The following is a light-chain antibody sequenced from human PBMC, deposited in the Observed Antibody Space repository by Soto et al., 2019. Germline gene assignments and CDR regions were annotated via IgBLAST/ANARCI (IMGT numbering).Light chain of an antibody. V-gene: IGKV1-16*01. Sequence: DIQMTQSPSSLSASVGDRVTIGCRASQNINTYLAWFQQKPGKAPKSLIYAATNLQGGVPSRFSGTGSGTEFSLTIRSLQPEDVATYYCQQYERYSPSFGGGTKLDI. J-gene: IGKJ4*01. CDR2: AAT. CDR1: QNINTY. CDR3: QQYERYSPS.